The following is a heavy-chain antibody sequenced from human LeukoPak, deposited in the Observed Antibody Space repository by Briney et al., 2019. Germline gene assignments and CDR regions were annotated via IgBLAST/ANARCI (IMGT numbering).Heavy chain of an antibody. J-gene: IGHJ3*02. CDR3: ARDPLVYSSGWYGAFDI. D-gene: IGHD6-19*01. Sequence: GGSLRLSCAASGFTVSSNYMSWVRQAPGKGLEWVSVIYSGGSTYYADSVKGRFTISRDNSKNTLYLQMNSLRAEDTAVYYCARDPLVYSSGWYGAFDIWGQGTMVTVSS. V-gene: IGHV3-66*01. CDR2: IYSGGST. CDR1: GFTVSSNY.